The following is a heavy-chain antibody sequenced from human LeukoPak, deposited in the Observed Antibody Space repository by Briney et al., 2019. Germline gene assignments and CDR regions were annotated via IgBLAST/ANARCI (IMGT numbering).Heavy chain of an antibody. V-gene: IGHV3-7*01. CDR1: GFTFSSYW. J-gene: IGHJ4*02. D-gene: IGHD3-22*01. CDR2: IKKDGSEK. Sequence: GGSLTLSCAVSGFTFSSYWMSWVRKAPGKGLEWVANIKKDGSEKYYVDSVKGRFTISRDNAKNSLYLQMNSLRAEDTAVYDCARGSVYSYDSSGYDYWGQGTLVTVSS. CDR3: ARGSVYSYDSSGYDY.